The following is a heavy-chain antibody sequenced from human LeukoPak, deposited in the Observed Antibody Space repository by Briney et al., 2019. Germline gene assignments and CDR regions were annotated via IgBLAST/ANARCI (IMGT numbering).Heavy chain of an antibody. D-gene: IGHD3-9*01. J-gene: IGHJ4*02. CDR2: IRSGSSYI. CDR3: ARGEMGYDILTGYYQRYFDY. V-gene: IGHV3-21*01. Sequence: GGSLRLPCAASGFTFGSYSMNWVRQAPGKGLEWVSSIRSGSSYIYYADSVKGRFTISRDNAKNSLYLQMNSLRAEDTAVYYCARGEMGYDILTGYYQRYFDYWGQGTLVTVSS. CDR1: GFTFGSYS.